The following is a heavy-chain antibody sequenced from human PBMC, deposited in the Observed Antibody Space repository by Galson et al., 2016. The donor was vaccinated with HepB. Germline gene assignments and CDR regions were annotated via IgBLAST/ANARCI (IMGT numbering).Heavy chain of an antibody. CDR1: GFTFENYA. V-gene: IGHV3-9*01. J-gene: IGHJ5*02. D-gene: IGHD4-17*01. CDR2: ITWNSGSK. Sequence: SLRLSCAASGFTFENYAMHWVRQVPGKGLEWVSSITWNSGSKGYAVSVKGRFTISRDNAKNSLYLQMNSLRPEDTALYYCAKGFYGDFPSWFDPWGQGTLVTVSS. CDR3: AKGFYGDFPSWFDP.